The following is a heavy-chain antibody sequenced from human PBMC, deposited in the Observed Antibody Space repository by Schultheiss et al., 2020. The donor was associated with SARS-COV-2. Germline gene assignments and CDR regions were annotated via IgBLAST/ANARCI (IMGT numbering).Heavy chain of an antibody. J-gene: IGHJ5*02. CDR1: GFTFSSYA. CDR2: ILYDGDNK. Sequence: GGSLRLSCAASGFTFSSYAMHWVRQAPGKGLEWVAVILYDGDNKYYADSVQGRFTISRDNDKKMLFLQMESLRAEDTAMFYCARDRRVTGTAQHWFDPWGPGTLVTVSS. CDR3: ARDRRVTGTAQHWFDP. V-gene: IGHV3-30-3*01. D-gene: IGHD1-20*01.